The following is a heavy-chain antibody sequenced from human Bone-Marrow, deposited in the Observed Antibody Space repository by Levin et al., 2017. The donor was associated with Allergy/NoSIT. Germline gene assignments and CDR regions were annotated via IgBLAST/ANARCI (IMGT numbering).Heavy chain of an antibody. D-gene: IGHD3-10*01. Sequence: GGSLRLSCAASGFTFSGYAVSWVRQTPGKGLEWVSGVSGSGGATYYADSVKGRFTISRDESNNAVYLQMNSLRVEDTAVYYCTTNSGMVRGVEGGWFDPWGQGTLVTVSS. CDR3: TTNSGMVRGVEGGWFDP. CDR2: VSGSGGAT. CDR1: GFTFSGYA. V-gene: IGHV3-23*01. J-gene: IGHJ5*02.